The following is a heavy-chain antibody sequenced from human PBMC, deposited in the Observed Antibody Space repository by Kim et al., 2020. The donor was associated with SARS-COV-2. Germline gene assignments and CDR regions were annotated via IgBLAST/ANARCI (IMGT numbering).Heavy chain of an antibody. J-gene: IGHJ4*02. Sequence: SETLSLTCTVSGGSISSSSHYWGWIRQPPGKGLEWIGSIYYSGSTYYNPSLKSRVTISVDTSKNQFSLKLSSVTAEDTAVYYCARVSSGWYYFDYWGQGTLVTVSS. CDR2: IYYSGST. D-gene: IGHD6-19*01. CDR1: GGSISSSSHY. V-gene: IGHV4-39*01. CDR3: ARVSSGWYYFDY.